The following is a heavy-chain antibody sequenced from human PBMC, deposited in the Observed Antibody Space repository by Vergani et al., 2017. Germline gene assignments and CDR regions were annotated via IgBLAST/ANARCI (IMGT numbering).Heavy chain of an antibody. Sequence: VQLLESGGNLVQPGGSLRLSCAASGFTFSSYGMHWVRQAPGKGLEWVAVISYDGSNKYYADSVKGRFTISRDNSKNTLYLQMNSLRAEDTAVYYCAKDGGKEGFQWLVTYYFDYWGQGTLVTVSS. D-gene: IGHD6-19*01. V-gene: IGHV3-30*18. CDR3: AKDGGKEGFQWLVTYYFDY. CDR2: ISYDGSNK. CDR1: GFTFSSYG. J-gene: IGHJ4*02.